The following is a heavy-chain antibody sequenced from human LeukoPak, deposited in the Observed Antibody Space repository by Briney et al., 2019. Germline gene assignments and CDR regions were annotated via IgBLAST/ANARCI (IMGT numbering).Heavy chain of an antibody. CDR2: IYYSGST. CDR1: GGSISSYY. CDR3: ARASYSYDINGWVPFDY. J-gene: IGHJ4*02. D-gene: IGHD3-22*01. V-gene: IGHV4-59*01. Sequence: ASETLSLTCTVSGGSISSYYWSWIRQPPGKGLEWIGYIYYSGSTNYNPSLKSRVTISVDTSKNQFSLKLSSVTAADTAVYYCARASYSYDINGWVPFDYWGQGTLVTVSS.